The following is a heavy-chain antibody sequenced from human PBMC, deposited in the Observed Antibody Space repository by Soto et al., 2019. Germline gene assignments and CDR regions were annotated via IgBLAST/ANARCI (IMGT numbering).Heavy chain of an antibody. CDR2: ISGSGGST. D-gene: IGHD3-22*01. CDR1: GFTFSSYA. V-gene: IGHV3-23*01. CDR3: AKDQPGYDSSGYYYVYYFDY. J-gene: IGHJ4*02. Sequence: GGSLRLSCAASGFTFSSYAMSWVRQAPGKGLEWVSAISGSGGSTYYADSVKGRFTISRDNSKNTLYLQMNSLRAEDTAVYYCAKDQPGYDSSGYYYVYYFDYWGQGTLVTVSS.